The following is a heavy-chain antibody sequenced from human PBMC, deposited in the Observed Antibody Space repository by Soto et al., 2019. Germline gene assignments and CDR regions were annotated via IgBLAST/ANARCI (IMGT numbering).Heavy chain of an antibody. V-gene: IGHV4-30-4*01. CDR3: AGFSVVEATDISWFDP. D-gene: IGHD2-15*01. CDR2: IYYSGST. Sequence: QVQLQESGPGLVRPSQTLSLTCTVSGDSISSGDYYWSWIRQPPGKGLEWIGYIYYSGSTYYNPSRKSRVTISIDTSKNEFSLKLSAVTAADTAVYYCAGFSVVEATDISWFDPWGQGTLVTVSS. J-gene: IGHJ5*02. CDR1: GDSISSGDYY.